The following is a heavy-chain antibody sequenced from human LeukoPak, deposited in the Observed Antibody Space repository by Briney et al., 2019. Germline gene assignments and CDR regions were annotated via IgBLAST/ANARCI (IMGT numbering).Heavy chain of an antibody. V-gene: IGHV1-46*01. D-gene: IGHD6-19*01. Sequence: ASVKVSCKASGYTFTDYYMHWVRQAPGQGLEWMAIINPSGGSTSYAQKFQGRVTMTRDTSTSTVYMELSSLRSEDTAVYYCARNGGAVAGTYYYYGMDAWGQGTTVTVSS. CDR2: INPSGGST. CDR1: GYTFTDYY. CDR3: ARNGGAVAGTYYYYGMDA. J-gene: IGHJ6*02.